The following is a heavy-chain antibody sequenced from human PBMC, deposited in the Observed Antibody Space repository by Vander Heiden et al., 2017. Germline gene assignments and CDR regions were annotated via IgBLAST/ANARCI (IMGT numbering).Heavy chain of an antibody. D-gene: IGHD3-22*01. J-gene: IGHJ4*02. CDR3: ARDRGYYDSSGYRGRPDY. V-gene: IGHV1-18*01. CDR1: GYTFTSYG. Sequence: QVQLVQSGAEVKKPGASVKVSCKASGYTFTSYGISWVRQAPGQGLEWMGWISAYNGNTNYAQKLQGRVTMTTDTSTSTAYMELRSLRSDDTAVYYCARDRGYYDSSGYRGRPDYWGQGTLVTVSS. CDR2: ISAYNGNT.